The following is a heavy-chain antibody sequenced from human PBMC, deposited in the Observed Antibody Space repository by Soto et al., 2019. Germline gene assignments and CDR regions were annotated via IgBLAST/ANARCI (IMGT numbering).Heavy chain of an antibody. Sequence: EVQLVESGGRLVKPGGSLRLSCAVSGFALSSYSIAWVRQAPGKGMEWVSVTFNYACRLYYADSVTGRFTISRDDAKITVYLQISSLSADDTAVYYCTREKGYCGGGNCFRGAFVLWGQETVVTVSS. CDR2: TFNYACRL. V-gene: IGHV3-21*01. J-gene: IGHJ3*01. CDR1: GFALSSYS. D-gene: IGHD2-15*01. CDR3: TREKGYCGGGNCFRGAFVL.